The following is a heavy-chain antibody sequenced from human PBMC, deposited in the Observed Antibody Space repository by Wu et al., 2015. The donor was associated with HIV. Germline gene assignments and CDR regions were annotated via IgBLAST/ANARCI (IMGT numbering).Heavy chain of an antibody. CDR2: IIPISGTA. V-gene: IGHV1-69*12. CDR1: GGTFSSYA. D-gene: IGHD2-21*01. Sequence: QVQLVQSGPEVKKPGSSVRVSCKASGGTFSSYAFSWVRQAPGQGLEWMGGIIPISGTADYAQKFQGRITITADESTRTTYMHLSSLRSEDTAVYFXARDLLWGXDFWGQGTLLTVSS. J-gene: IGHJ4*02. CDR3: ARDLLWGXDF.